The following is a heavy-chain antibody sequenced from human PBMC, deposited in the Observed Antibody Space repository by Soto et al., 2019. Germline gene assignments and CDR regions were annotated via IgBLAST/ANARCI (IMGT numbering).Heavy chain of an antibody. D-gene: IGHD6-19*01. J-gene: IGHJ4*02. CDR1: GFNFGVFG. Sequence: VQLLESGGGLVQPGGSLRISCATSGFNFGVFGMHWVRQAPGKGLEWLSVLSYEGSEEYYADSVRGRFTISRDNSKNTLFLQMDSLRVDDTGVYYCALTRRSSLLEVAGPGFEYWGQGTLVTVS. CDR2: LSYEGSEE. CDR3: ALTRRSSLLEVAGPGFEY. V-gene: IGHV3-30*03.